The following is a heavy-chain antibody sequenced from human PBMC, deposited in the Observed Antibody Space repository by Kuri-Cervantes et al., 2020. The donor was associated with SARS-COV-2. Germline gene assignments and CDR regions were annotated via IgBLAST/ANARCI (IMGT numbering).Heavy chain of an antibody. V-gene: IGHV1-69*04. CDR2: IIPILGTA. CDR3: ARTAKTGQLRDY. J-gene: IGHJ4*02. D-gene: IGHD2-21*02. CDR1: GGTFSSYA. Sequence: SVKVSCKASGGTFSSYAISWVRQAPGQGLEWMGRIIPILGTANYAQKFQGRITITADKSTSTAYMELSSLRSEDTAVYYCARTAKTGQLRDYWGQGTLVTVSS.